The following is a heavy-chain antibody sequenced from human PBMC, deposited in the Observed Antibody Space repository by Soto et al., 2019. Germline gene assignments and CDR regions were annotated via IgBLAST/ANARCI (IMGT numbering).Heavy chain of an antibody. CDR3: ARMEDYYGSGSYYKVNWFDP. Sequence: SETLSLTCTVSGGSISSGGYHWSWIRQHPGKGLEWIGYIYYSGSTYYNPSLKSRVTISVDTSKNQFSLKLSSVTAADTAVYYCARMEDYYGSGSYYKVNWFDPWGQGTLVTVSS. V-gene: IGHV4-31*03. CDR1: GGSISSGGYH. J-gene: IGHJ5*02. D-gene: IGHD3-10*01. CDR2: IYYSGST.